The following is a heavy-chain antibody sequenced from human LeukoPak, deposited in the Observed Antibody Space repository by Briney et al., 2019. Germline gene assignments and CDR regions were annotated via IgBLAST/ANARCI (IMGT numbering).Heavy chain of an antibody. CDR3: ARLTSPDGFDI. V-gene: IGHV1-46*01. CDR2: INPSGGST. D-gene: IGHD3-9*01. J-gene: IGHJ3*02. CDR1: GYTFSTYY. Sequence: GASVKVSCKASGYTFSTYYIHWVRQAPGHGLEWMGIINPSGGSTSYTQKFQGRVTMTRDMSTSTVYMELSSLRSEDTAVYYCARLTSPDGFDIWGQGTMVTVSS.